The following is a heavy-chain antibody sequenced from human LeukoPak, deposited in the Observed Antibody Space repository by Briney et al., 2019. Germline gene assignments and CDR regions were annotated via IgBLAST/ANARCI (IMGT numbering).Heavy chain of an antibody. V-gene: IGHV3-23*01. CDR3: AKAATAMANLNFDY. CDR1: GFPLSSHG. Sequence: GGPLRLSCAASGFPLSSHGTSWVPQAPEKALEWVSGISGSGGGTFYADSGKGRFTISRDKSKNTLYLQMNSLRAEDTAVYYCAKAATAMANLNFDYWGQGTLVTVSS. D-gene: IGHD5-18*01. J-gene: IGHJ4*02. CDR2: ISGSGGGT.